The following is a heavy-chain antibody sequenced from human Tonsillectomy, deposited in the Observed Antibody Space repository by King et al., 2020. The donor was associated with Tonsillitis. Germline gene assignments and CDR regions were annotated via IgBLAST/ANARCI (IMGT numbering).Heavy chain of an antibody. D-gene: IGHD3-3*01. J-gene: IGHJ5*02. Sequence: EVQLVESGGGLVQPGGSLRLSCSASGFTFNGFAVHWVRQAPGKGLEHVAAISFNGGTTFYVDSVKGRFTISRGNSENTLYLQMSSLRPEDTAVYHCVGGYDFSRGYSNWFDPWGQGTLVTVST. V-gene: IGHV3-64D*08. CDR2: ISFNGGTT. CDR1: GFTFNGFA. CDR3: VGGYDFSRGYSNWFDP.